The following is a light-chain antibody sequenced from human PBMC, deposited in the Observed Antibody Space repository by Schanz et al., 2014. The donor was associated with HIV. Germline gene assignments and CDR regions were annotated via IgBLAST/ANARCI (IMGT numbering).Light chain of an antibody. Sequence: DIVLTQSPLSQPVTPGEPASFSCRSSHNLLHSNGYNYLDWYVQKPGPSPTLLLFLFSPRASGVPDRFSGSGSGTDFTLKISRVEAEDVGVYYCMQCRQAPPTFGQGTKVDIK. V-gene: IGKV2-28*01. J-gene: IGKJ1*01. CDR3: MQCRQAPPT. CDR2: LFS. CDR1: HNLLHSNGYNY.